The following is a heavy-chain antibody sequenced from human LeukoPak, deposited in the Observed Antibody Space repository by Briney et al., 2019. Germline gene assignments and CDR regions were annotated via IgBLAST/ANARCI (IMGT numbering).Heavy chain of an antibody. CDR1: GYTLTELS. CDR3: ATDPFGRLVVPAAMRKTKDIKTYYYYGMDV. Sequence: ASVKVSCKVSGYTLTELSMHWVRQAPGKGLEWMGGFDPEDGETIYAQKFQGRVTMTEDTSTDTAYMELSSLRSEDTAVYYCATDPFGRLVVPAAMRKTKDIKTYYYYGMDVWGQGPTVTVSS. J-gene: IGHJ6*02. V-gene: IGHV1-24*01. CDR2: FDPEDGET. D-gene: IGHD2-2*01.